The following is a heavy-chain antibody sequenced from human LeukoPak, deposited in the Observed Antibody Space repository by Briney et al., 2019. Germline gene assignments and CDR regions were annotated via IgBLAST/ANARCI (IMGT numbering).Heavy chain of an antibody. CDR1: GFTFPGYD. J-gene: IGHJ5*02. Sequence: GGSLRLSCAASGFTFPGYDMYWVRQAPGKGLEWVAVISSDGGNKYYVDSGKGRFTISRDNSKNTLYLQMNSLRPEDTALYYCAKDLGYGSGSYLDPWGQGTLVTVSS. CDR2: ISSDGGNK. V-gene: IGHV3-30*18. D-gene: IGHD3-10*01. CDR3: AKDLGYGSGSYLDP.